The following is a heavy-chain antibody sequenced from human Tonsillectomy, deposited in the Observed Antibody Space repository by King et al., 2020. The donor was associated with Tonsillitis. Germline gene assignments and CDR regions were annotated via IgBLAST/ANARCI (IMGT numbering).Heavy chain of an antibody. CDR1: GYTFADYY. D-gene: IGHD3-10*01. Sequence: VQLVESGAEVKKPGASVKVSCQASGYTFADYYIHWVRQAPGQGLEWMGWVNPNSGGTNYAQKFQGRVTMTRDTSINTAYMQLSRLRSDDTAIYYCARVSMFRGVIIVHFDYWGQGTLVTVSS. CDR2: VNPNSGGT. CDR3: ARVSMFRGVIIVHFDY. V-gene: IGHV1-2*02. J-gene: IGHJ4*02.